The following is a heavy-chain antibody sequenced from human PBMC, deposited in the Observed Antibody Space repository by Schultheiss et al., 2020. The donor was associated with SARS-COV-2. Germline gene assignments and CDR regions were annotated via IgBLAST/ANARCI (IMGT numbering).Heavy chain of an antibody. D-gene: IGHD5-18*01. J-gene: IGHJ6*02. CDR2: INPSGGSA. CDR3: ARGPAMVTLGYYYYSMDV. CDR1: GYIFTSYY. Sequence: ASVKVSCKASGYIFTSYYMHWVRQAPGQGLEWMGIINPSGGSASYAQKFQGRVTMTRDTSTSTVYMELSSLRSEDTAVYYCARGPAMVTLGYYYYSMDVWGQGTTVTVSS. V-gene: IGHV1-46*01.